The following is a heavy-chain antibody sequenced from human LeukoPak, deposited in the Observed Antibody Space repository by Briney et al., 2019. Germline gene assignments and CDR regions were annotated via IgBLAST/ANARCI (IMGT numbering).Heavy chain of an antibody. V-gene: IGHV3-30*02. CDR3: ARDPDDIVGANFDS. J-gene: IGHJ4*02. CDR2: IRFDGTNK. D-gene: IGHD1-26*01. CDR1: GFTFSSYG. Sequence: GGSLRLSCAASGFTFSSYGMHWVRQTPGKGLEWVAFIRFDGTNKYYADSVKGRFTISRDNSKNTLYLQMNSLRAEDTAVYYCARDPDDIVGANFDSWGQGTLVTVSS.